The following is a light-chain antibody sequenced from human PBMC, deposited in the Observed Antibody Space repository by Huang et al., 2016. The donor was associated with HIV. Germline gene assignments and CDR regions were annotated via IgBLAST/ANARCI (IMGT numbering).Light chain of an antibody. CDR2: WAS. CDR3: QQYSNART. Sequence: DIVMTQSPDSLAVSLGERATINCKSSQSVLDTCNNKNYLAWYQQKPGQPPNLLIYWASTRESGVPDRFSGSGSGTDFALSISSLQAEDVAVYYCQQYSNARTFGQGTKVEIK. CDR1: QSVLDTCNNKNY. J-gene: IGKJ1*01. V-gene: IGKV4-1*01.